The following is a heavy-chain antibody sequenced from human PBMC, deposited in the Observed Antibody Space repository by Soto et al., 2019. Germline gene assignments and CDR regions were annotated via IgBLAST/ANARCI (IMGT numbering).Heavy chain of an antibody. D-gene: IGHD2-8*01. Sequence: EVQLLESGGGLVQPGGSLRLSCAASGFTFSTYAMSWVRQAPGKGLEWVSTITTSVGNTYYADSVQGRFTISRANSKNTLYLQKDRLGAEDTAVYYCAGRYCTNGVCYTNYYYYMDGWGKGTTVTVSS. CDR1: GFTFSTYA. J-gene: IGHJ6*03. CDR2: ITTSVGNT. CDR3: AGRYCTNGVCYTNYYYYMDG. V-gene: IGHV3-23*01.